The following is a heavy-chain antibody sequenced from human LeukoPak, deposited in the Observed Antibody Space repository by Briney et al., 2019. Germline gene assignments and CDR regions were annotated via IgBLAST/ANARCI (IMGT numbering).Heavy chain of an antibody. CDR2: ISTSGTTI. CDR3: AAGRNSYAYFDS. Sequence: PGGSLRLSCAASGFTFSDYYMSWIRQPPGKGPEWVSYISTSGTTIYYADSVKGRFTISRDNAKNSLYLQMNSLRAEDTAFYYCAAGRNSYAYFDSWGQGALVTVSS. D-gene: IGHD5-18*01. J-gene: IGHJ4*02. V-gene: IGHV3-11*01. CDR1: GFTFSDYY.